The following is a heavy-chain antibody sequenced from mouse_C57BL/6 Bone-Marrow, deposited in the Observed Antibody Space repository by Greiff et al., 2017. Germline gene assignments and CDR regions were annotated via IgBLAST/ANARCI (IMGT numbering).Heavy chain of an antibody. CDR1: GFTFSDSG. CDR3: ARHCGNYWYFYV. J-gene: IGHJ1*03. D-gene: IGHD1-1*02. CDR2: ISSGSSTI. Sequence: VMLVESGGGLVKPGGSLKLSCAASGFTFSDSGMHWVRQAPEKGLEWVAYISSGSSTIYYADTLKGRFTISRDNAKNTLFLQMTSLRSEYTAMYYCARHCGNYWYFYVWCTGTTVTVSS. V-gene: IGHV5-17*01.